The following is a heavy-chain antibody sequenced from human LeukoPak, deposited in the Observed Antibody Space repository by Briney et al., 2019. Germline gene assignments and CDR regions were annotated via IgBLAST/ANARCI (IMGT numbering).Heavy chain of an antibody. CDR3: AQNGYYFDY. V-gene: IGHV4-39*07. Sequence: SETLSLTCTVSGASISSSSYYWGWIRQPPGKGLEWIGEINHSGTTNYNPSLKSRVTISVDTSKNQFSLKLSSVTAADTAVYYCAQNGYYFDYWGQGTLATVSS. CDR1: GASISSSSYY. CDR2: INHSGTT. J-gene: IGHJ4*02. D-gene: IGHD3-22*01.